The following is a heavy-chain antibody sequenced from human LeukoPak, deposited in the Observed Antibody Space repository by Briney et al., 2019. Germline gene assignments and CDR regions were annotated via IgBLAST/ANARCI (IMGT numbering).Heavy chain of an antibody. J-gene: IGHJ4*02. CDR2: IRYDGSDK. D-gene: IGHD1-7*01. CDR1: GFTFSSYG. Sequence: GGSLRLSCAASGFTFSSYGMHWVRQAPGKGLEWVAFIRYDGSDKDYVDSVKGRFTISRDNSKNTLYLRMNSLRAEDTAVYYCAKDRDKGNYYFDYWGQGTLVTVSS. V-gene: IGHV3-30*02. CDR3: AKDRDKGNYYFDY.